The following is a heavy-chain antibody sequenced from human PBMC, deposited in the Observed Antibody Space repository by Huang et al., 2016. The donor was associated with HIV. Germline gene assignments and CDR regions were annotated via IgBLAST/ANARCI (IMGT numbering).Heavy chain of an antibody. Sequence: QVQLQESGPGLVKPSQTLSLICSVSVDSIPSLMNYYWTWLRPPAGQGLEYVGVIYATGTTDYTPALKTRVSISLDTSKNQFSLRLTSMTAADTAVYYCARATYRDFEYSFDFWGQGILVTVSS. V-gene: IGHV4-61*09. CDR1: VDSIPSLMNYY. J-gene: IGHJ4*02. D-gene: IGHD2-21*01. CDR3: ARATYRDFEYSFDF. CDR2: IYATGTT.